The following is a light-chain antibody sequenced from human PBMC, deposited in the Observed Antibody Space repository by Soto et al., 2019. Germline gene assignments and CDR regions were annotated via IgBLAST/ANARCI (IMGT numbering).Light chain of an antibody. CDR3: QLYKRYSPYS. J-gene: IGKJ2*01. CDR1: QDISSS. Sequence: DIQMTQSASTLSASVGDRVTVTCRASQDISSSLAWYQQKPGQAPKLLVYQASTLERGVPSRFSGSGSGTELTRTISRLQPDDFATYYCQLYKRYSPYSLGPWTKLEI. CDR2: QAS. V-gene: IGKV1-5*03.